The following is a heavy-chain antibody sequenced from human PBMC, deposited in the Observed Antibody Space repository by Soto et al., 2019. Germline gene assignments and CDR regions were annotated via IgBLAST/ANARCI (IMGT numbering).Heavy chain of an antibody. D-gene: IGHD1-26*01. J-gene: IGHJ6*02. V-gene: IGHV4-59*01. CDR3: ATYTRLEELLSKCGYYYYVMEV. CDR2: IYYSGST. Sequence: PSETLSLTCTVSGGSISNTYWSWFRQPPGKGLKWIGYIYYSGSTHYNPSLKSRVTISLDTSKTQFSLMLSSVTAADAAVYYCATYTRLEELLSKCGYYYYVMEVWGQGTTVTVA. CDR1: GGSISNTY.